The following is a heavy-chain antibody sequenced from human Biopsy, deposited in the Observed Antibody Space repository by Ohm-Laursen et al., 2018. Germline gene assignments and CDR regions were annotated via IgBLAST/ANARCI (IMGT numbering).Heavy chain of an antibody. Sequence: VASVKVSCKASGDTFNKYGIFWVRQAPGQGLEWMGRIIPIVDIVNYAQRFQGRVTMTADKSTSTAYLVLSSLISEDTAVYYCARGGSGSGYYGMDVWGQGTTVTVSS. CDR2: IIPIVDIV. D-gene: IGHD3-10*01. CDR3: ARGGSGSGYYGMDV. J-gene: IGHJ6*02. CDR1: GDTFNKYG. V-gene: IGHV1-69*04.